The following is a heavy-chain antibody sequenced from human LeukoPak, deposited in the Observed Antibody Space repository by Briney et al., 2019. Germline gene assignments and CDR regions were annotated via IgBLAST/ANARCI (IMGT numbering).Heavy chain of an antibody. J-gene: IGHJ4*02. CDR2: ISWDGGST. CDR3: AKGDSGYDLTY. Sequence: GGSLRLSCAASGFTFDDYAMHWVRHAPGKGLEWVSLISWDGGSTYYADSVKGRFTISRDNSKNSLYLQMNSLRAEDTALYYCAKGDSGYDLTYWGQGTLVTVSS. CDR1: GFTFDDYA. D-gene: IGHD5-12*01. V-gene: IGHV3-43D*03.